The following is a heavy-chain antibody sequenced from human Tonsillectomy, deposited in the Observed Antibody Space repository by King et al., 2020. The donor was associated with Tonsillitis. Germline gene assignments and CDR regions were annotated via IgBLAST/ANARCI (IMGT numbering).Heavy chain of an antibody. D-gene: IGHD5-18*01. V-gene: IGHV3-73*01. CDR2: IRSKANSYAT. J-gene: IGHJ6*03. CDR3: TRQGENSYNYDYMDY. CDR1: GFRFSDSI. Sequence: QLVQSGGGLVQPGGSLKLSCAASGFRFSDSIMHWVRQASGKGLEWVGRIRSKANSYATEYTVSVKGRFTISGDDSKNTAYLQMNSLKTEDTAVYYCTRQGENSYNYDYMDYWGKGTTVTVSS.